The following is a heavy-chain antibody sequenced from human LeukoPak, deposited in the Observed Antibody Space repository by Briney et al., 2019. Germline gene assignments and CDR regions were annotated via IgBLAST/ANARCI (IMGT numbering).Heavy chain of an antibody. J-gene: IGHJ4*02. V-gene: IGHV3-30*04. D-gene: IGHD1-26*01. CDR1: GFTFNSYS. Sequence: PGGSLRLSCAASGFTFNSYSMHWVRQAPGKGLEWVAVISSDASITYYADSVKGRFTVSRDNSKDTLYLQMNSLRGEDTAVYYCAKERQEGATPFDYWGQGIMVIVSS. CDR2: ISSDASIT. CDR3: AKERQEGATPFDY.